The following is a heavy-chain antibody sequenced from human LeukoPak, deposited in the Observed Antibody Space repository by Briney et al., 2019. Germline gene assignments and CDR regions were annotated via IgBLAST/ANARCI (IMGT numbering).Heavy chain of an antibody. CDR1: GFTFSSYA. CDR2: ISYDGSNK. D-gene: IGHD4-23*01. V-gene: IGHV3-30-3*01. J-gene: IGHJ4*02. Sequence: QPGRSPRLSCAASGFTFSSYAMHWVRQAPGKGLEWVAVISYDGSNKYYADSVKGRFTISRDNSKNTLYLQMNSLRAEDTAVYYCARGGGYGGNRFDYWGQGTLVTVSS. CDR3: ARGGGYGGNRFDY.